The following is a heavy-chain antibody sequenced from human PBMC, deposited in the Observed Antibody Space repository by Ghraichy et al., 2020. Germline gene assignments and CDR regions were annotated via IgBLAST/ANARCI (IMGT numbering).Heavy chain of an antibody. Sequence: SETLSLTCGVSGVSISRGEYYWTWIRQSPGKGLEWIGYINHSGRGYYNPSLKTRVSILDDTSKNQFSLKLTSVTAADTALYYCARERGYSGYDSAYFDYWGQGIQVTV. V-gene: IGHV4-30-4*01. D-gene: IGHD5-12*01. CDR1: GVSISRGEYY. CDR3: ARERGYSGYDSAYFDY. J-gene: IGHJ4*02. CDR2: INHSGRG.